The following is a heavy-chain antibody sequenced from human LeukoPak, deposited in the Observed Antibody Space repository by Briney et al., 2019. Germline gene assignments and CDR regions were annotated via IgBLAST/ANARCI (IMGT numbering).Heavy chain of an antibody. CDR2: IYTTGST. CDR3: ARDAGTGTTGNYYYYMDV. V-gene: IGHV4-4*07. Sequence: SETLSLTCSVSGGAIISYYWSWIRQPAEKELEWIGRIYTTGSTNYNPSLESRVTISVDKSNNQFSLKLSSVTAADTAVYYCARDAGTGTTGNYYYYMDVWGKGTTVTVSS. J-gene: IGHJ6*03. D-gene: IGHD1-7*01. CDR1: GGAIISYY.